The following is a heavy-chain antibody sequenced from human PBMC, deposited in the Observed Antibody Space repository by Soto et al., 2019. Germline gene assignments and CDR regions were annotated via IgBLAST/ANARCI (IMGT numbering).Heavy chain of an antibody. J-gene: IGHJ6*02. V-gene: IGHV1-3*01. CDR1: GYTFTSYA. CDR3: ARFTIFGVPNYYYYGMDV. D-gene: IGHD3-3*01. CDR2: INAGNGNT. Sequence: GPSVKVSCKASGYTFTSYAMHWVRQAPGQRLEWMGWINAGNGNTKYSQKFQGRVTITRDTSASTAYMELSSLRSEDTAVYYCARFTIFGVPNYYYYGMDVWGQGTTVTVSS.